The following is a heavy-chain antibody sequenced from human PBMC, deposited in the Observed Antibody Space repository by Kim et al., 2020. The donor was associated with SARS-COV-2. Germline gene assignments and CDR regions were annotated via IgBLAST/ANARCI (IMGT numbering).Heavy chain of an antibody. J-gene: IGHJ6*02. Sequence: VTVRCTISRDNCKNSLYLQMTSLRAEDTAVYYCARDRSTVTIYYYYGMDVWGQGTTVTVSS. V-gene: IGHV3-21*01. CDR3: ARDRSTVTIYYYYGMDV. D-gene: IGHD4-4*01.